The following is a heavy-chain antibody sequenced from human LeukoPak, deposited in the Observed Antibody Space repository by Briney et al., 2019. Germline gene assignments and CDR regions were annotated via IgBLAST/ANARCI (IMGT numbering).Heavy chain of an antibody. CDR3: ARGSLIGIAVAVPDS. CDR2: SYYNGNT. V-gene: IGHV4-59*01. CDR1: GGSITNYY. J-gene: IGHJ5*01. Sequence: PSETLSLTCTVSGGSITNYYWSWIRQPPGKGLEWIGFSYYNGNTNYNPSLKSRVTISVDMSKNQFSLSLSSLTAADTAVYYCARGSLIGIAVAVPDSWGQGTLVTVSS. D-gene: IGHD6-19*01.